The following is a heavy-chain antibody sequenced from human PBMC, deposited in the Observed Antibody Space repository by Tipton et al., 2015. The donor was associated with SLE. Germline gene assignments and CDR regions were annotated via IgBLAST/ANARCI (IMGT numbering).Heavy chain of an antibody. CDR2: IYHTGTT. J-gene: IGHJ5*01. CDR1: GYSLTSGYY. D-gene: IGHD3-10*01. CDR3: ARDFGNVGRFDS. V-gene: IGHV4-38-2*02. Sequence: TLSLTCTVSGYSLTSGYYWGWIRQPPGKGLEWIGRIYHTGTTKYSPSLQRRVAISVDTSRNQFSLKLNSLTAADTAVYYCARDFGNVGRFDSWGQGTLVTVSS.